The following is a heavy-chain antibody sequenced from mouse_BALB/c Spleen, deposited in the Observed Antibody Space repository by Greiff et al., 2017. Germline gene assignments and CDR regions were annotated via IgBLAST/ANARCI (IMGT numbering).Heavy chain of an antibody. J-gene: IGHJ1*01. CDR2: INPGSGGT. CDR1: GYAFTNYL. V-gene: IGHV1-54*01. D-gene: IGHD2-3*01. Sequence: QVQLQQSGAELVRPGTSVKVSCKASGYAFTNYLIEWVKQRPGQGLEWIGVINPGSGGTNYNEKFKGKATLTADKSSSTAYMQLSSLTSDDSAVYFCARGDDGYYLWYFDVWGAETTVTVSS. CDR3: ARGDDGYYLWYFDV.